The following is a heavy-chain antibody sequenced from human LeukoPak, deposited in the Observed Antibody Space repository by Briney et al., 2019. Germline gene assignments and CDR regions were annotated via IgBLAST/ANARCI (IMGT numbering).Heavy chain of an antibody. Sequence: GGSLRLSCAASGFTFSSYAMSWVRQAPGKGLEWVSAISGSGGSTYYADSVKGRFTVSRDSSRNTLYLQMNSLRAEDTAVYYCAKIVATVAGYGMDVWGQGTTVTVSS. V-gene: IGHV3-23*01. D-gene: IGHD6-19*01. CDR3: AKIVATVAGYGMDV. J-gene: IGHJ6*02. CDR1: GFTFSSYA. CDR2: ISGSGGST.